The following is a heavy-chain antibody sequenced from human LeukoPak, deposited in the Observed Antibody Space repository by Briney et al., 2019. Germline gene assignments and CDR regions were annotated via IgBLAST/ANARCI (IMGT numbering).Heavy chain of an antibody. CDR1: GFTVSSNY. V-gene: IGHV3-66*01. CDR3: ARDRGAYRGGDCPY. D-gene: IGHD2-21*02. Sequence: GGSLRLSCAASGFTVSSNYMSWVRQAPGKGLEWVSVIYSGGSTYYADSVKGRFTISRDNSKNTLYLQMNSLRAEDTAVYYCARDRGAYRGGDCPYWGQGTLVTVSS. J-gene: IGHJ4*02. CDR2: IYSGGST.